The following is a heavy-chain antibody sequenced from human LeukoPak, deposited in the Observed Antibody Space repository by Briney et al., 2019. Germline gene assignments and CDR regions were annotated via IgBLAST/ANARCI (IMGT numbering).Heavy chain of an antibody. CDR3: ARGYDYGDYRWFDP. J-gene: IGHJ5*02. Sequence: GASVKVSCKASGYTFTDYYMHWVRQAPGQGLEWMGWINPNSGDTNHAQNFQGRVTLTRDTSISTAYMELSSLRSDDTALYYCARGYDYGDYRWFDPWGQGTLVTVSS. V-gene: IGHV1-2*02. D-gene: IGHD4-17*01. CDR1: GYTFTDYY. CDR2: INPNSGDT.